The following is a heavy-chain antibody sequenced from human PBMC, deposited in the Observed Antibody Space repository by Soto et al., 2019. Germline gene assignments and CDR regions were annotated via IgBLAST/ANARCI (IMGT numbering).Heavy chain of an antibody. J-gene: IGHJ6*02. D-gene: IGHD2-8*02. CDR1: GGTFSSYA. CDR2: IIPRIGTP. V-gene: IGHV1-69*01. CDR3: ASFCTDPMCVTDFQDRMDV. Sequence: QAQLVQSGAEVKKPGSSVKVSCKASGGTFSSYAISWVRQAPGQGLEWLGGIIPRIGTPNYAPKFEGRVTIAADESTRTAYMELRSLTSHDTAVYYCASFCTDPMCVTDFQDRMDVWGQGTTVSVSS.